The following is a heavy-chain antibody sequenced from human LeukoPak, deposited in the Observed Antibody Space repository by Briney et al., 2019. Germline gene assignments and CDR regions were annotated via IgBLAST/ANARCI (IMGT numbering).Heavy chain of an antibody. V-gene: IGHV1-18*01. Sequence: ASVKVSCKTSGYSFILYGISWVRQAPGQGPEWMGWISTSTGVTKYTQKFQGRVTLTTDTSTSTAYMELSSLRSDDTAVYYCARDDNYGIFVNVDYWGQGTLVTVSS. CDR2: ISTSTGVT. D-gene: IGHD4-11*01. CDR1: GYSFILYG. CDR3: ARDDNYGIFVNVDY. J-gene: IGHJ4*02.